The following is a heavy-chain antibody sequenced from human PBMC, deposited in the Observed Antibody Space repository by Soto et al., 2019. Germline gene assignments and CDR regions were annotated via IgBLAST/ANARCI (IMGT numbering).Heavy chain of an antibody. D-gene: IGHD2-15*01. J-gene: IGHJ4*02. CDR3: AREDIVVVVAATRLFDY. V-gene: IGHV3-23*01. Sequence: EVQLLESGGGLVQPGGSLRLSCAASGFTFSSYAMSWVRQAPGKGLEWVSAISGSGGSTYYADSVKGRFTISRDNSKNTLYLQMNSLSAEDTAVYYCAREDIVVVVAATRLFDYWGQGTLVTVSS. CDR2: ISGSGGST. CDR1: GFTFSSYA.